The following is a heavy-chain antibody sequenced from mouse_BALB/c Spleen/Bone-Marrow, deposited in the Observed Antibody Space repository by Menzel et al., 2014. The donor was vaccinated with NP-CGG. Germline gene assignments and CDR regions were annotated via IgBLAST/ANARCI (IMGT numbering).Heavy chain of an antibody. CDR2: INPSTGYT. D-gene: IGHD2-1*01. J-gene: IGHJ4*01. CDR1: GYTFTSYW. Sequence: VKLQESGAELAKPGASVKMSCKASGYTFTSYWMYWIKQRPGQGLEWIGYINPSTGYTEYNQKFKDKATLTADKSSNTAYMQLSSLTSKDSAVYYCARKGYGNYHYYAMDYWGQGTSVTVSS. V-gene: IGHV1-7*01. CDR3: ARKGYGNYHYYAMDY.